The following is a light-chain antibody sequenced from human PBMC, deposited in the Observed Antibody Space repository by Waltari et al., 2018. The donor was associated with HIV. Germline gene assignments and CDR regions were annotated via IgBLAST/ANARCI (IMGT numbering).Light chain of an antibody. Sequence: QSVLTQPPSASGTPGQRVTISCSGSSSTLGTNTVSWYQQVPGTSPKLLIYNNNQRPSGVPDRFSGSKPGTSASLAITGLQSEDEADYHCAAWDDSLNGQVVFGGGTKLTVL. CDR2: NNN. CDR1: SSTLGTNT. J-gene: IGLJ3*02. V-gene: IGLV1-44*01. CDR3: AAWDDSLNGQVV.